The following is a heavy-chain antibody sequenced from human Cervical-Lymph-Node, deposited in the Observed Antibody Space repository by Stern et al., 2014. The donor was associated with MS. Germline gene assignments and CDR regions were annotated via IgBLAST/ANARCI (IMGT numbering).Heavy chain of an antibody. CDR3: ARFYSSSSFADAFDI. Sequence: QFTLKESGPALVQPTQPLTLTCTFSGFSLTTRGMCVTWIRQPPGKPLAXLAFIDWDDDKAYNTSLKTRLTISKDTSKNQVVLTMTNMDPVDTATYYCARFYSSSSFADAFDIWGQGTMVTVSS. V-gene: IGHV2-70*01. CDR1: GFSLTTRGMC. D-gene: IGHD6-6*01. J-gene: IGHJ3*02. CDR2: IDWDDDK.